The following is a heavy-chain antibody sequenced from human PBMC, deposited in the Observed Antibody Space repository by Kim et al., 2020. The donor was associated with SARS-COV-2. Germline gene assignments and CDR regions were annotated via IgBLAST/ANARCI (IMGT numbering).Heavy chain of an antibody. V-gene: IGHV3-11*06. CDR3: ARVEYFAWSDYYYGMDV. J-gene: IGHJ6*02. Sequence: VKGRFTIYRDNAKTSLYLQMNSLRAEDTAVYYCARVEYFAWSDYYYGMDVWGQGTTVTVSS. D-gene: IGHD3-9*01.